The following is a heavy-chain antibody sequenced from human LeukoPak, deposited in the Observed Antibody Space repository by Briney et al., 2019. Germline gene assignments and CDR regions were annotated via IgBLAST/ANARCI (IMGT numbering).Heavy chain of an antibody. CDR2: IYASGIT. CDR3: ARGTPRGYDFWSGYYRIPYYYYGMDV. J-gene: IGHJ6*02. Sequence: SGTLSLTCAVSGGSVSSSDCWTWVRQPPGKGLDWIGEIYASGITNYNPSLKSRVTISIDKSRNQFSLKMTSVTAADTAVYYCARGTPRGYDFWSGYYRIPYYYYGMDVWGQGTTVTVSS. CDR1: GGSVSSSDC. D-gene: IGHD3-3*01. V-gene: IGHV4-4*02.